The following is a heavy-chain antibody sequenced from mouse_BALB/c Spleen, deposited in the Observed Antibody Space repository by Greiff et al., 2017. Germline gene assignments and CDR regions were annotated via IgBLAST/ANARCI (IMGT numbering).Heavy chain of an antibody. J-gene: IGHJ1*01. CDR1: GYTFTSYW. CDR3: AKGQFITTATWYFDV. CDR2: INPNNGGT. D-gene: IGHD1-2*01. Sequence: EVQLQQPGAELVKPGASVKLSCKASGYTFTSYWMHWVKQSHGKSLEWIGGINPNNGGTSYNQKFKGKATLTVDKSSSTAYMELRSLTSEDSAVYYCAKGQFITTATWYFDVWGAGTTVTVSS. V-gene: IGHV1-22*01.